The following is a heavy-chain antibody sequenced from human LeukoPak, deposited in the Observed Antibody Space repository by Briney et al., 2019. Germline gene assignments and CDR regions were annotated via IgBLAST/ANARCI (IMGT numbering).Heavy chain of an antibody. D-gene: IGHD3-10*01. CDR1: GGSINSYY. CDR3: ARDPSGSGGYFDH. V-gene: IGHV4-59*01. CDR2: IYYSGST. J-gene: IGHJ4*01. Sequence: PSETLSLTCTVSGGSINSYYWSWIRQPPGKGLEWIGYIYYSGSTNYNPSLKSRVTISVDTSKNQFSLKLSSVTAADTAVYYCARDPSGSGGYFDHWGQGTLVTVSS.